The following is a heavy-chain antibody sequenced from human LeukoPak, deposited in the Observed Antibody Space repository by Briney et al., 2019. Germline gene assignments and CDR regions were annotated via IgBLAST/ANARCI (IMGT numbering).Heavy chain of an antibody. CDR3: ARKSGSYMDY. CDR1: GFTFSSYA. V-gene: IGHV3-64*02. D-gene: IGHD1-26*01. Sequence: GGSLRLSCAASGFTFSSYAMHWVRQAPGKGLEYGSAISRNGGSTYYADSVKGGFTISRDNSKNTLYLQMGSLRAEDMAVYYCARKSGSYMDYWGQGTLVTVSS. CDR2: ISRNGGST. J-gene: IGHJ4*02.